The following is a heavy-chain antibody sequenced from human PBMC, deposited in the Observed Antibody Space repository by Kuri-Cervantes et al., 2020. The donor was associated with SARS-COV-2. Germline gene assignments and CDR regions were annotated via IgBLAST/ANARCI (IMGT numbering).Heavy chain of an antibody. CDR3: ARMTTKQQLVPQGFDY. V-gene: IGHV3-53*01. J-gene: IGHJ4*02. CDR2: IYSGGST. D-gene: IGHD6-13*01. CDR1: GFTVSSNY. Sequence: GESLKISCAASGFTVSSNYMSWGRQAPGKGLEWASVIYSGGSTYYADSVKGRFTISRDNSKNTLYLQMNSLRAEDTAVYYCARMTTKQQLVPQGFDYWGQGTLVTVSS.